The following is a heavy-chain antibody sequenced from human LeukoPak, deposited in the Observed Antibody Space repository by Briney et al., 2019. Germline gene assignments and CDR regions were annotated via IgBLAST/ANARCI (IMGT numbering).Heavy chain of an antibody. CDR1: GGSISSSSYY. CDR3: ARTTEAHSWRTRYYDYYMDV. J-gene: IGHJ6*03. Sequence: AETLSLTCTVSGGSISSSSYYWGWIRQPPGKGLEWIGSIYYSGSTYYNPSLKSRVTISVDTSKNQFSLKLSSVTAADTAVYYCARTTEAHSWRTRYYDYYMDVWGKGTTVTVSS. D-gene: IGHD6-13*01. V-gene: IGHV4-39*07. CDR2: IYYSGST.